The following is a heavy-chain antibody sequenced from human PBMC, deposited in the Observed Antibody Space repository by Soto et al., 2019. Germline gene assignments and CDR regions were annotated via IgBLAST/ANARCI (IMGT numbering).Heavy chain of an antibody. Sequence: EVQLLESGGGLVQPGGSLRLSCAASGFTFSSFAMIWVRQAPGKGLDWVSAISGSGGSTFYADSVKGRFTISRDNSKNTLFLQMNSLRAGDTAVYYCAKDSYYDSSGTLDYWGQGTLVTVSS. V-gene: IGHV3-23*01. CDR2: ISGSGGST. CDR1: GFTFSSFA. D-gene: IGHD3-22*01. J-gene: IGHJ4*02. CDR3: AKDSYYDSSGTLDY.